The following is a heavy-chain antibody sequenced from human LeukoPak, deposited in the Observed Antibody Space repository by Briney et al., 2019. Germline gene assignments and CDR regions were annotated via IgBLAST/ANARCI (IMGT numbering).Heavy chain of an antibody. CDR3: AVSGSPTLRYFDY. D-gene: IGHD3-10*01. CDR2: IYYSGST. V-gene: IGHV4-59*12. J-gene: IGHJ4*02. CDR1: GGSINSYC. Sequence: SETLSLTCTVSGGSINSYCWSWIRQSPGKGLEWIGYIYYSGSTNYNPSLKSRVNISVDTSNNQFSLKLSSVTAADTAVYYCAVSGSPTLRYFDYWGQGTLVTVSS.